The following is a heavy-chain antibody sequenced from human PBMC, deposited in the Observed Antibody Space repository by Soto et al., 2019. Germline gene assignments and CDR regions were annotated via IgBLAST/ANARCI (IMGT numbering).Heavy chain of an antibody. Sequence: GGTLRLSCAASGLTFSSYSMDWVRQAPGKGLEWVSSISSSSNYINYADSVKGRFTISRDNAKNSPYLQMDSLRAEDTAVYYCAREKRSSRVSDYFDYWGQGALVTVTS. CDR3: AREKRSSRVSDYFDY. D-gene: IGHD2-2*01. J-gene: IGHJ4*02. CDR2: ISSSSNYI. V-gene: IGHV3-21*01. CDR1: GLTFSSYS.